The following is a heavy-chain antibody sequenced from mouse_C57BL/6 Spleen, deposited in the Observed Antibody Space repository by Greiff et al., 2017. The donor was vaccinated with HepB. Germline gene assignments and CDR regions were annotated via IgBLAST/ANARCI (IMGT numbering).Heavy chain of an antibody. CDR3: TLHYYGSSYGYFDV. V-gene: IGHV14-1*01. CDR1: GFNIKDYD. D-gene: IGHD1-1*01. J-gene: IGHJ1*03. Sequence: EVQLQQSGAELVRPGASVKLSCTASGFNIKDYDMHWVKQRPEQGLEWIGRIDPEDGDTEYAPKFQGKATMTADTSSNTAYLQLSSLTSEDTAVYYSTLHYYGSSYGYFDVWGTGTTVTVSS. CDR2: IDPEDGDT.